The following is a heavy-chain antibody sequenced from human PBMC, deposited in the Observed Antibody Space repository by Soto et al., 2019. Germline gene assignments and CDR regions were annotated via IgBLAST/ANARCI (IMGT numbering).Heavy chain of an antibody. V-gene: IGHV3-13*01. D-gene: IGHD3-9*01. CDR1: GFTFRNYD. CDR2: LDTAGDT. Sequence: EVQLVESGGDSVQSGGSLRLSCIASGFTFRNYDMHWVRQATGKGLEWVSVLDTAGDTYYAGSVKGRFTISREDAKKSLYLQMNSLRAGDTAVYYCVRGMGDTGYYDNWFDPWGQGTLVTVSS. CDR3: VRGMGDTGYYDNWFDP. J-gene: IGHJ5*02.